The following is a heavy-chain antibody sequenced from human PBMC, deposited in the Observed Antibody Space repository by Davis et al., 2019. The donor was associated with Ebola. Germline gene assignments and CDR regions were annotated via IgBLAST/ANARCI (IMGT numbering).Heavy chain of an antibody. D-gene: IGHD3-10*01. CDR3: ASEYYYGSGSYYNVLSYYYYYGMDV. CDR1: GGSISSSSYY. J-gene: IGHJ6*02. CDR2: IYYSGST. V-gene: IGHV4-39*01. Sequence: MPSETLSLTCTVSGGSISSSSYYWGWIRQPPGKGLEWIGSIYYSGSTYYNPSLKSRVTISVDTSKNQFSLKLSSVTAADTAVYYCASEYYYGSGSYYNVLSYYYYYGMDVWGQGTTVTVSS.